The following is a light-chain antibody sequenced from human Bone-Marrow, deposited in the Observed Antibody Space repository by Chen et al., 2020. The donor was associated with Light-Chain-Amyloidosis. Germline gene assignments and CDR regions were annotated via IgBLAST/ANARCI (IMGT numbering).Light chain of an antibody. Sequence: SYVLTQPSSVSVAPGQTATIACGGNNIGSTSVHWYQQTPGQAPLLVVYDDSDRPSGIPERLSGSKSGNTASLTISGLQAEDEADYFCCSYAITVNFFWVFGGGTKVTVL. CDR1: NIGSTS. CDR2: DDS. J-gene: IGLJ3*02. V-gene: IGLV3-21*02. CDR3: CSYAITVNFFWV.